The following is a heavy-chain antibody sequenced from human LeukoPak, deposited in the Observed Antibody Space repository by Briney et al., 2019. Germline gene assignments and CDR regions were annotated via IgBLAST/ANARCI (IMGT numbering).Heavy chain of an antibody. CDR2: ISSSSSYI. CDR1: GFTISSYS. CDR3: ARGSPLSLSGVDY. J-gene: IGHJ4*02. V-gene: IGHV3-21*04. Sequence: GGSLRLSCAASGFTISSYSMNWVRQAPGKGLEWVSSISSSSSYIYYADSVKGRFTISRDNAKNSLYLQMNSLRAEDTAVYYCARGSPLSLSGVDYWGQGTLVTVSS. D-gene: IGHD3-16*01.